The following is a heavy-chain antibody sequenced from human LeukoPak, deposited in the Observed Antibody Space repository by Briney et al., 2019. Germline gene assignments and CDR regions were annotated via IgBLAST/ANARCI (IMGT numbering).Heavy chain of an antibody. CDR2: ISSSSSYI. J-gene: IGHJ5*02. CDR1: GFTFSSYS. CDR3: ARGLSGGIAAAGLEDWFDP. V-gene: IGHV3-21*01. D-gene: IGHD6-13*01. Sequence: PGGSLRLSCAASGFTFSSYSMNWVRQAPGRGLEWVSSISSSSSYIYYADSVKGRFTICRDNAKNSLYLQMNSLRAEDTAVYYCARGLSGGIAAAGLEDWFDPWGQGTLVTVSS.